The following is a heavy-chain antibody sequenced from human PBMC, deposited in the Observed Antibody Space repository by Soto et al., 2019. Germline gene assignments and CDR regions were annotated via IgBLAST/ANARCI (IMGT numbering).Heavy chain of an antibody. D-gene: IGHD1-26*01. V-gene: IGHV3-15*01. J-gene: IGHJ5*02. CDR3: KWDLEASDP. CDR2: IRSKTDGGTT. CDR1: GFTFSNAW. Sequence: GGSLRLSCAASGFTFSNAWMSWVRQAPGKGLEWVGRIRSKTDGGTTGYAAPVKGRFTISRDDSKDTLYLQMNSLKTEDTAVYYCKWDLEASDPWGQGTLVTVSS.